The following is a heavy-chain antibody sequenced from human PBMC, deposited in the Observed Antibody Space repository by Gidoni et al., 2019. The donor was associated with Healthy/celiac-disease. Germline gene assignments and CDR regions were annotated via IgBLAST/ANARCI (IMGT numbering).Heavy chain of an antibody. CDR2: ISYDGSNK. CDR3: AKGSYYDSSGRGQYYYYGMDV. D-gene: IGHD3-22*01. CDR1: GFTFSSSG. V-gene: IGHV3-30*18. J-gene: IGHJ6*02. Sequence: QVQLVESGGGVVQPGRSLRLSCAASGFTFSSSGMHWVRQAPGKGLEWVAVISYDGSNKYYADSVKGRFTISRDNSKNTLYLQMNSLRAEDTAVYYCAKGSYYDSSGRGQYYYYGMDVWGQGTTVTVSS.